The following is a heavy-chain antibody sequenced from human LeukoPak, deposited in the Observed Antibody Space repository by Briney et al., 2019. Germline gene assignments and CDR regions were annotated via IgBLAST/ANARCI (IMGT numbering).Heavy chain of an antibody. V-gene: IGHV3-23*01. Sequence: GGSLRLSCAASGFTFSSYAMSWVCQAPGKGLEWVSAISGSGGSTYYADSVKGRFTISRGNSKNTLYLQMNSLRAEDTAVYYCAKDFDDDSSGYYYDYWGQGTLVTVSS. D-gene: IGHD3-22*01. CDR3: AKDFDDDSSGYYYDY. CDR2: ISGSGGST. J-gene: IGHJ4*02. CDR1: GFTFSSYA.